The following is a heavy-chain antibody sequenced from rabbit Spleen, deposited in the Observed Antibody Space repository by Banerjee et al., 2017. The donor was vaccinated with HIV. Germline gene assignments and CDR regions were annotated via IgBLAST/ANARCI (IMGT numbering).Heavy chain of an antibody. V-gene: IGHV1S7*01. CDR1: GFDVSTDY. D-gene: IGHD4-1*01. J-gene: IGHJ3*01. CDR3: ARAIVPWLGLTRLDL. CDR2: IYIGSATT. Sequence: QLKETGGGLVQPGGSLTLSCKASGFDVSTDYMSWVRQAPGKGLEWIGCIYIGSATTDYANWVNGRLTISSDNAQNTVDLKMTSLTAADTATYFCARAIVPWLGLTRLDLWGQGTLVTVS.